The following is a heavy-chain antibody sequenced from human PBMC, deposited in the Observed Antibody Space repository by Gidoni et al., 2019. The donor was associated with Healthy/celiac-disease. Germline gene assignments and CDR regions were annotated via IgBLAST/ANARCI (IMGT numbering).Heavy chain of an antibody. D-gene: IGHD6-6*01. CDR1: GFTFSSYA. Sequence: EAQLLASGGGLVQPRGSRRRSCAASGFTFSSYAMSWVRQAPGKWLEWVSAMSGSGGITYYADSVKGRFTISRDNSKNTLYLQMNSRRAEDTAVYYCAKKIAARPGEFRGYYYYGMDVWGQGTTVTVSS. V-gene: IGHV3-23*01. J-gene: IGHJ6*02. CDR3: AKKIAARPGEFRGYYYYGMDV. CDR2: MSGSGGIT.